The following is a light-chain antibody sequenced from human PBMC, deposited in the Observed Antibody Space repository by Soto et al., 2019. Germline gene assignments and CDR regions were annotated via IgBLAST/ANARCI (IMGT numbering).Light chain of an antibody. CDR1: QSLLHRNGYNY. CDR2: LGS. Sequence: DIVMTQSPLSLPVTPGEPASISCRSSQSLLHRNGYNYLDWYLQKPGQSPQLLIYLGSNRASGVPDRFSGSGSGTDFTLKISRVEAEDVGIYYCMQGLQTLWTFGRGTKVELK. CDR3: MQGLQTLWT. V-gene: IGKV2-28*01. J-gene: IGKJ1*01.